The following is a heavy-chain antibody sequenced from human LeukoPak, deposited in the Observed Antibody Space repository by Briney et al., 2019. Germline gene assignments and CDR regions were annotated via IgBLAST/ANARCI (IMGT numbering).Heavy chain of an antibody. Sequence: GGSLRLSCAASGFTFSSYWMSWVRQAPGKGLEWVANIKQDGSEKYYVDSVKGRFTISRDNAKNSLYLQMNSLRAEDTAVYYCARDRQQLTEVWYYYYMGVWGKGTTVTVSS. CDR1: GFTFSSYW. J-gene: IGHJ6*03. D-gene: IGHD6-13*01. CDR2: IKQDGSEK. V-gene: IGHV3-7*01. CDR3: ARDRQQLTEVWYYYYMGV.